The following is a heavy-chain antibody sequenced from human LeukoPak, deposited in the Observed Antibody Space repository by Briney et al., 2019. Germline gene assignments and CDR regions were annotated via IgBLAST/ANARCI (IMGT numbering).Heavy chain of an antibody. Sequence: SVKVSCKASGYTFTGYYMHWVRQAPGQGLEWMGGIIPIFGTANYAQKFQGRVTITADESTSTAYMELSSLRSEDTAVYYCARVGDSSGYYYDNYYYMDVWGKGTTVTISS. D-gene: IGHD3-22*01. J-gene: IGHJ6*03. V-gene: IGHV1-69*13. CDR1: GYTFTGYY. CDR3: ARVGDSSGYYYDNYYYMDV. CDR2: IIPIFGTA.